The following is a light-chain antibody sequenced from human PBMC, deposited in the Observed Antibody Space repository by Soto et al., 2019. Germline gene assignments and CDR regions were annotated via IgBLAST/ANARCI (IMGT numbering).Light chain of an antibody. J-gene: IGLJ3*02. Sequence: QSALTQPASVSGSPGQSITISCTGSSSDIGGYNYVSWYQQYPGKAPKLMIYEVSNRPSGISNRFSASKSGNTASLTISGLQAEDETDYYCSSYTNSDTWVFGGGTKLTVL. CDR3: SSYTNSDTWV. CDR1: SSDIGGYNY. V-gene: IGLV2-14*01. CDR2: EVS.